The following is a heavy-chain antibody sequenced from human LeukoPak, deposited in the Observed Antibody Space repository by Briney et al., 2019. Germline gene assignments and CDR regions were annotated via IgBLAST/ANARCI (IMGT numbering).Heavy chain of an antibody. Sequence: SVKVSCKASGGTFSSYAISWVRQAPGQGLEWMGRIIPILGIANYAQKFQGRVTITADKSTSTAYMELSSLRSEDTAVYYCARRHVTGGGFLFDYWGQGTLVTVSS. CDR1: GGTFSSYA. D-gene: IGHD2-8*02. CDR2: IIPILGIA. J-gene: IGHJ4*02. CDR3: ARRHVTGGGFLFDY. V-gene: IGHV1-69*04.